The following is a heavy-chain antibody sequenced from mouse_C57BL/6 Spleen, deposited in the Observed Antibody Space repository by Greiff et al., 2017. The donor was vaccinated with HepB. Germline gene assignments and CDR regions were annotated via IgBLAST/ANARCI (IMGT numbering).Heavy chain of an antibody. V-gene: IGHV1-52*01. J-gene: IGHJ2*01. CDR2: IDPSDSET. CDR3: AIITTVVAPFDY. Sequence: QVQLQQPGAELVRPGSSVKLSCKASGYTFTSYWMHWVKQRPIQGLEWIGNIDPSDSETHYNQKFKDKATLTVDKSSSTAYMQLSSLTSEDSAVYYCAIITTVVAPFDYWGQGTTLTVSS. CDR1: GYTFTSYW. D-gene: IGHD1-1*01.